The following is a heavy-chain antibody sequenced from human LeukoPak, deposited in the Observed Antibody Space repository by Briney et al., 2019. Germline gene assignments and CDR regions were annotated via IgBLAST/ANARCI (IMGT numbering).Heavy chain of an antibody. J-gene: IGHJ5*02. CDR2: INPNSGGT. Sequence: ASVKVSCKASGYTFTGYYMHWVRQAPGQGLEWMGWINPNSGGTNYAQKFQGRVTMTRDTSISTAYMELSRLRSDDTAVYYCARDSDRGVSDWFDPWGQGTLVTVSS. CDR1: GYTFTGYY. CDR3: ARDSDRGVSDWFDP. V-gene: IGHV1-2*02. D-gene: IGHD3-10*01.